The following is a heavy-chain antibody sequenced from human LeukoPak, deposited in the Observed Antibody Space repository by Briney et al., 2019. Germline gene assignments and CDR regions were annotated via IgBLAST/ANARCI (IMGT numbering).Heavy chain of an antibody. J-gene: IGHJ5*02. CDR2: IYYSGST. D-gene: IGHD7-27*01. CDR3: ARALVLGHLANWFDP. V-gene: IGHV4-59*12. CDR1: GGSISSYY. Sequence: PSETLSLTCTVSGGSISSYYWSWIRQPPGKGLEWIGYIYYSGSTNYNPSLKSRVTISVDKSKNQFSLKLSSVTAADTAVYYCARALVLGHLANWFDPWGQGTLVTVSS.